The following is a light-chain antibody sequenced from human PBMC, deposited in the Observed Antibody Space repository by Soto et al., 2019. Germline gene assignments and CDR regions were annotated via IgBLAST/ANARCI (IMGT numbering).Light chain of an antibody. CDR3: SSSTTSSTLV. CDR1: SSDVGNYNY. CDR2: EVS. J-gene: IGLJ1*01. V-gene: IGLV2-14*01. Sequence: QSALTQHASVSGSPGQSITISCTGTSSDVGNYNYVSWFQQHPGKAPKLIIFEVSYRPSGISNRFSGAKSGNTASLTISGLQAEDGAVYYCSSSTTSSTLVFGPGTKLTVL.